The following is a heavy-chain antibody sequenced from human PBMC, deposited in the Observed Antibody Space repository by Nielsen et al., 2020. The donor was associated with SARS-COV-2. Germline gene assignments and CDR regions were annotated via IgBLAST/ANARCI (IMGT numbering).Heavy chain of an antibody. V-gene: IGHV3-21*01. CDR2: ITMSGAYM. CDR3: ARDQDGGAATSNWYFDL. Sequence: GGSLRLSCAASGFSFTSYTMNWVRQAPGKGLEWVASITMSGAYMYYTDSVRGRFTVSRDNADNSLHLQMNSLTDEDTAFYYCARDQDGGAATSNWYFDLWGRGTLVSVSS. J-gene: IGHJ2*01. D-gene: IGHD6-25*01. CDR1: GFSFTSYT.